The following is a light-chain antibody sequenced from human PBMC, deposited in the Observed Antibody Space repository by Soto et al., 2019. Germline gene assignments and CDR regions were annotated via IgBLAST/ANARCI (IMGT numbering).Light chain of an antibody. Sequence: DIQMTQSPSSLSASVGDRVTITCQASQDISNYLNWYQQTPGQAPKLLIYDASNLETGVPARFSGSGSGTDFTFTISSLQHEDIATYYCQQYETFGQGTRLEIK. V-gene: IGKV1-33*01. CDR2: DAS. J-gene: IGKJ5*01. CDR1: QDISNY. CDR3: QQYET.